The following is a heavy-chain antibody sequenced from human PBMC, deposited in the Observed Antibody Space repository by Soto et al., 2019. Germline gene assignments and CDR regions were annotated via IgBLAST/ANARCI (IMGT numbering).Heavy chain of an antibody. Sequence: ASVKVSCEASGYTFTGYYMHWVRQAPGQGLEWMGWINPNSGGTNYAQKFQGWVTMTRDTSISTAYMELSRLRSDDTAVYYCARSSVVTQLWSDGTYGMDVWGQGTTVTVSS. J-gene: IGHJ6*02. CDR2: INPNSGGT. V-gene: IGHV1-2*04. CDR3: ARSSVVTQLWSDGTYGMDV. D-gene: IGHD5-18*01. CDR1: GYTFTGYY.